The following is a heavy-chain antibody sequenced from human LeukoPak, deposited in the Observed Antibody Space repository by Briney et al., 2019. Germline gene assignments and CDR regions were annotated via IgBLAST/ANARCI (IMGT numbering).Heavy chain of an antibody. V-gene: IGHV3-7*03. Sequence: GGSLRLSCAVSGLTFSSSWMDWVRQAPGKGLEWVASINPDGNKKYSADSVKGRFTISRDNSKNTLYLQMNSLRAEDTAVYYCARSYFYDSSGQGDYWGQGTLVTVSS. CDR2: INPDGNKK. CDR3: ARSYFYDSSGQGDY. J-gene: IGHJ4*02. CDR1: GLTFSSSW. D-gene: IGHD3-22*01.